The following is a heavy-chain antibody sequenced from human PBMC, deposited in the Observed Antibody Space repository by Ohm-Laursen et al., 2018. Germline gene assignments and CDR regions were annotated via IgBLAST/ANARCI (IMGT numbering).Heavy chain of an antibody. CDR1: GFIFSNYA. Sequence: SLRLSCSASGFIFSNYAMSWVRQAPGKGLEWVSSISSSSSYIYYADSVKGRFTISRDNAKNSLHLQMNSLRPEDTAVYYCAVPTLPLAQNWGQGTLVTVSS. CDR3: AVPTLPLAQN. CDR2: ISSSSSYI. D-gene: IGHD6-13*01. V-gene: IGHV3-21*04. J-gene: IGHJ4*02.